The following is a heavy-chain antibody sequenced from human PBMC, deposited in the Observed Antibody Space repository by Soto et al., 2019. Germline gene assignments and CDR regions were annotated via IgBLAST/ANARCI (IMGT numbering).Heavy chain of an antibody. V-gene: IGHV4-59*08. J-gene: IGHJ4*02. CDR2: IYYSGST. D-gene: IGHD3-10*01. CDR3: ARHSLWFEELSLYVDY. CDR1: GGSISSYY. Sequence: QVQLQESGPGLVKPSETLSLTCTVSGGSISSYYWSWIRQPPGKGLEWIGYIYYSGSTNYNPSLTSRVTISVDTSNNQCSLKLSSVTAADTAVYYCARHSLWFEELSLYVDYWGQGTLVTVS.